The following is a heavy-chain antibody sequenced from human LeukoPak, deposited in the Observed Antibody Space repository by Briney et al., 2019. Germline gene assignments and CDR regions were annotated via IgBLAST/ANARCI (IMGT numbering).Heavy chain of an antibody. CDR1: GSIFTSYW. D-gene: IGHD2-15*01. V-gene: IGHV5-51*01. J-gene: IGHJ3*02. Sequence: GGSLQISCQGSGSIFTSYWIGWVRQVPGKGMEWMGIIYPGDSDTRYSPSFQGQVTISADKSSSTAYLQWRSLKASDTAMYYCARTLGYCSGGSCSRDAFDIWGPGTMVTVFS. CDR3: ARTLGYCSGGSCSRDAFDI. CDR2: IYPGDSDT.